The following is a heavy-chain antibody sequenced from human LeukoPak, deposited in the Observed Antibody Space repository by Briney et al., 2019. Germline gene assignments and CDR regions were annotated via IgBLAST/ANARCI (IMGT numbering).Heavy chain of an antibody. Sequence: GGSLRHSCAASGFTFSSYEMNWVRQAPGKGLEWVSYISSSGSTIYYADSVKGRFTISRDNAKNSLYLQMNSLRAEDTAVYYCARIIWFGGSYWGQGTLVTVSS. CDR3: ARIIWFGGSY. CDR2: ISSSGSTI. V-gene: IGHV3-48*03. J-gene: IGHJ4*02. D-gene: IGHD3-10*01. CDR1: GFTFSSYE.